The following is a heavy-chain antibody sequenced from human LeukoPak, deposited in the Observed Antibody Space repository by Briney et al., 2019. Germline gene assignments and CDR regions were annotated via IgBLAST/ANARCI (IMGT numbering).Heavy chain of an antibody. J-gene: IGHJ6*02. V-gene: IGHV3-11*01. Sequence: GGSLRLSCAASGFTFSDYYMSWIRQAPGKGLEWVSYISSSGSTIYYADSVKGRFTISRDNAKNSLYLQMNSLRAEDTAVYYCARSEDIVVVPAAREYYYYYGMDAWGQGTTVTVSS. CDR1: GFTFSDYY. CDR3: ARSEDIVVVPAAREYYYYYGMDA. CDR2: ISSSGSTI. D-gene: IGHD2-2*01.